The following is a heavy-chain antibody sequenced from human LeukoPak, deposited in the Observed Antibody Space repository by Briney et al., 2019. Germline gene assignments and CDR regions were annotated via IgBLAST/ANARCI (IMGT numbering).Heavy chain of an antibody. CDR2: ISNNGGST. CDR1: GFTFSDYA. Sequence: GGSLRLSCSASGFTFSDYAMHWVRQAPGKGLEYISTISNNGGSTYYADSVRVRFTISRDNAKNSLYLQMNSLRAEDTAVYYCARVKYSRVVGAFDYWGQGTLVTVSS. V-gene: IGHV3-64*04. J-gene: IGHJ4*02. D-gene: IGHD6-6*01. CDR3: ARVKYSRVVGAFDY.